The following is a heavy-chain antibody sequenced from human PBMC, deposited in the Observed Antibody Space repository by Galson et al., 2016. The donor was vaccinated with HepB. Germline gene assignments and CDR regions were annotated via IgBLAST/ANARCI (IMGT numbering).Heavy chain of an antibody. CDR1: GGSISSNDYY. CDR3: ASSVVITQDDAFDI. CDR2: VYYSGTT. V-gene: IGHV4-39*01. D-gene: IGHD3-22*01. Sequence: SETLYLTCTVSGGSISSNDYYWGWIRQPPGKGLEWIGSVYYSGTTHYNPSLKSRVTISVDTYKNPLALRADDTAVYYRASSVVITQDDAFDIWGQGTMVTVSA. J-gene: IGHJ3*02.